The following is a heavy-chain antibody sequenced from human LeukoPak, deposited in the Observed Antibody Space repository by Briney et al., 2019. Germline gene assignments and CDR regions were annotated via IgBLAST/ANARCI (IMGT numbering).Heavy chain of an antibody. V-gene: IGHV3-74*01. Sequence: PGGSLRLSCAASGFTFVSYWMHWVRQAPGKGLVWVSRINGYGSSTDFADSVKGRFTISIDNAKNTLYLQMNSLRAEDTAVYYCARDAPGNTALDYWGQGTLVTVSS. D-gene: IGHD5-18*01. CDR1: GFTFVSYW. CDR2: INGYGSST. J-gene: IGHJ4*02. CDR3: ARDAPGNTALDY.